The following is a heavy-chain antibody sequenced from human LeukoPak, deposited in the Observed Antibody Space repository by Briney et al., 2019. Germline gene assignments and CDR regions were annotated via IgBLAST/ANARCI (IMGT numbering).Heavy chain of an antibody. CDR2: ISPSGGST. D-gene: IGHD3-10*01. CDR1: GYTFTSNY. V-gene: IGHV1-46*01. J-gene: IGHJ6*03. CDR3: ARARNYYGSGSYYLPGLVGYYYYYYMDV. Sequence: ASVKVSCKAFGYTFTSNYMHWVRQAPGQGPEWMGVISPSGGSTTYAQKFQGRVTMTTDTSTSTAYMELRSLRSDDTAVYYCARARNYYGSGSYYLPGLVGYYYYYYMDVWGKGTTVTVSS.